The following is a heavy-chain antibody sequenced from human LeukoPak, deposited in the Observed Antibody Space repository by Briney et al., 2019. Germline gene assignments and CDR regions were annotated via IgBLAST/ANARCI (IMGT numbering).Heavy chain of an antibody. J-gene: IGHJ3*02. Sequence: SQTLSLTCAVSGGSLSGGGYSWSWIRQPPGTGLEWIGYIYHSGSTYYNPSLKSRVTISVDRSKNQFSLKLSSVTAADTAVYYCARTSIAARRANVFDIWGQGTMVTVSS. D-gene: IGHD6-6*01. V-gene: IGHV4-30-2*01. CDR3: ARTSIAARRANVFDI. CDR2: IYHSGST. CDR1: GGSLSGGGYS.